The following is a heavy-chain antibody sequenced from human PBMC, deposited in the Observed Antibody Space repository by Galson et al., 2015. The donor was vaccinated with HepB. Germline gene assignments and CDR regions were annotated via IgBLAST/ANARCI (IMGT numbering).Heavy chain of an antibody. V-gene: IGHV3-7*03. CDR2: IKQDGSEK. Sequence: SLRLSCAASGFTFSSYWMSWVRQAPGKGLEWVANIKQDGSEKYYVDSVKGRFTISKDNAKNSLYLQMNSLRAEDTAVYYCARDSLQQLALFDYWGQGTLVTVSS. J-gene: IGHJ4*02. CDR1: GFTFSSYW. CDR3: ARDSLQQLALFDY. D-gene: IGHD6-13*01.